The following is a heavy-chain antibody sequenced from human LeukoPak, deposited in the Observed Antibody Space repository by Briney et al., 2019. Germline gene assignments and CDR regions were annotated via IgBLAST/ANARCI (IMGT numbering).Heavy chain of an antibody. Sequence: GGSLRLSCAASGFSFSAHAMSWVRQAPGKGLEWVSTISGNGASAYYADSVKGRFTISRDYSSNTLYLQMNSLRAEDTALYYCAASAYYVAAADAYWGQGTLVTVSS. J-gene: IGHJ4*02. CDR1: GFSFSAHA. CDR3: AASAYYVAAADAY. V-gene: IGHV3-23*01. D-gene: IGHD3-22*01. CDR2: ISGNGASA.